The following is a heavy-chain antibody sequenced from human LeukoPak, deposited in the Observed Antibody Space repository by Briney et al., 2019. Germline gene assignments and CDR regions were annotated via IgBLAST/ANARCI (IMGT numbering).Heavy chain of an antibody. V-gene: IGHV3-30*03. Sequence: GSLRLSCAASGFTFSSYGMHWVRQAPGKGLEWVAVISYDGSNKYYADSVKGRFTISRDNSKNTLYLQMNSLRAEDTAVYYRARSRITMVRGVITSSYYLYGMDVWGQGTTVTVSS. D-gene: IGHD3-10*01. J-gene: IGHJ6*02. CDR3: ARSRITMVRGVITSSYYLYGMDV. CDR2: ISYDGSNK. CDR1: GFTFSSYG.